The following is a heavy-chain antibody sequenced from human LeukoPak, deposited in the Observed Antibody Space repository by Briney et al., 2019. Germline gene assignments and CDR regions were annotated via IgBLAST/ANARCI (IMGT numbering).Heavy chain of an antibody. J-gene: IGHJ4*02. CDR2: INHSGST. CDR3: ARGAGGNSIDY. V-gene: IGHV4-34*01. CDR1: GGSFSGYY. Sequence: PSETLSLTCAVYGGSFSGYYWSCIRQPPGKGLEWIGEINHSGSTNHNPSLKSRVTISVDTSKNQFSLKLSSVTAADTAVYYCARGAGGNSIDYWGQGTLVTVSS. D-gene: IGHD4-23*01.